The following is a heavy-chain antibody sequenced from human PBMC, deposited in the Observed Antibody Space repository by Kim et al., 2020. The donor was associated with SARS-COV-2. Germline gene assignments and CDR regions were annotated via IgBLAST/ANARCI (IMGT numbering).Heavy chain of an antibody. CDR3: ARGGVAAAATAYYYYGMDV. D-gene: IGHD6-13*01. J-gene: IGHJ6*02. Sequence: SRVTISGDTSKNQFSLKLSSVTAADTAVYYCARGGVAAAATAYYYYGMDVWGQGTTVTVSS. V-gene: IGHV4-34*01.